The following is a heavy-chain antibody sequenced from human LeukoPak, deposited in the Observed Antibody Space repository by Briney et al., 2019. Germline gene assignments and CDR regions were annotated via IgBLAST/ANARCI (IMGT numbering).Heavy chain of an antibody. CDR2: IYSVGTT. CDR1: GFTVSTNY. J-gene: IGHJ4*02. D-gene: IGHD3-10*01. V-gene: IGHV3-53*01. CDR3: ARIKWFGEFFY. Sequence: PGGSLRLSCAASGFTVSTNYMSWVRQAPGKGLEWLSIIYSVGTTYYADSVKGRFTISRDNSKNTLFLQMNSLRAEDTAVYYCARIKWFGEFFYWGQGTLVTVSS.